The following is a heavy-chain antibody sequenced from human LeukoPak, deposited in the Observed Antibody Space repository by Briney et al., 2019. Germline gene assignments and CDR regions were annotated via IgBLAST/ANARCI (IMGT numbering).Heavy chain of an antibody. CDR2: VSGSGDGT. CDR1: GFTFTSYA. D-gene: IGHD4-17*01. CDR3: AKERLGGNYGDYAVDY. J-gene: IGHJ4*02. V-gene: IGHV3-23*01. Sequence: GGSLRLSCAASGFTFTSYAMSWVRQAPGKGLEWVSSVSGSGDGTYYAHSVKGRFTISRDNSKKTLDLHMDSLRTEDTAVYYCAKERLGGNYGDYAVDYWGQGTMVTVSS.